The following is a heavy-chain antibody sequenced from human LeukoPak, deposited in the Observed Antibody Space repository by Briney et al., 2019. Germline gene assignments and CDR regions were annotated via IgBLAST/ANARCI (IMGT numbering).Heavy chain of an antibody. V-gene: IGHV4-4*07. D-gene: IGHD5-12*01. Sequence: TSETLSLTCTVSGGSINNYYWSWIRQPAGKGLEWIGRVYTSGSTNYNPSLKSRVTMSVDTSKNQISLKLSSVTAADTAVYYCARGIGYVNFGYWGQGTLVTVSS. CDR3: ARGIGYVNFGY. CDR1: GGSINNYY. CDR2: VYTSGST. J-gene: IGHJ4*02.